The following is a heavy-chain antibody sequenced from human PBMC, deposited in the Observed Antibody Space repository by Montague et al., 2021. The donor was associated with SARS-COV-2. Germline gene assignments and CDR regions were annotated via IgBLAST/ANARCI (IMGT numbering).Heavy chain of an antibody. D-gene: IGHD3-22*01. CDR1: GGSMRDYY. Sequence: SETLSLTCTVSGGSMRDYYWSWIRQPPGEGLEWIGYIYYSGSTDXNPSPNSRVTLSLDTPKNQFSLNLRSVTAADTAFYYCARVHYYTGYVDSWGQGTLVSVSS. J-gene: IGHJ4*02. V-gene: IGHV4-59*01. CDR2: IYYSGST. CDR3: ARVHYYTGYVDS.